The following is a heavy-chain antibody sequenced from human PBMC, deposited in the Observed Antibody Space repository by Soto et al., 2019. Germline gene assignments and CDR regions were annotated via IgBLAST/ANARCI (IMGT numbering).Heavy chain of an antibody. J-gene: IGHJ4*02. D-gene: IGHD6-6*01. CDR1: GFTFTTYA. CDR3: AKRNSNSAFDS. V-gene: IGHV3-23*01. CDR2: ISASGGAT. Sequence: EVHLLESGGGLVQPGGSLRLSCAASGFTFTTYAMSWVRQAPGKGLEWVSAISASGGATYYADSVKGRFTISRDNSKNTLNLQMNKLRAEDTAVYYCAKRNSNSAFDSWGQGTPVTVSS.